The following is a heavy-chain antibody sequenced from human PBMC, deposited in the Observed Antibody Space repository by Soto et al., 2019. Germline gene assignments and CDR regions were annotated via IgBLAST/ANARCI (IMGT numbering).Heavy chain of an antibody. CDR2: ISRNRSTK. V-gene: IGHV3-48*04. D-gene: IGHD1-1*01. J-gene: IGHJ6*02. CDR1: GFTLSSYS. Sequence: GGSLRLSCEASGFTLSSYSMNWARQGPGQGLEWVAYISRNRSTKYYADSVKGRFTISRDNATNSLLLQMNSLRAEDTAVYYCARSQPARYFFYYGMDVWGQGTRVTVSS. CDR3: ARSQPARYFFYYGMDV.